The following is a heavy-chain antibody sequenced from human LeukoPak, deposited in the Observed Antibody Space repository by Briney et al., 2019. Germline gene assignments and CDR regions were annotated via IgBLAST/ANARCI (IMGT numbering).Heavy chain of an antibody. D-gene: IGHD3-10*01. CDR1: GGSISSYY. V-gene: IGHV4-59*01. CDR3: ARLDFGETMARYFDL. CDR2: IYYSGST. J-gene: IGHJ2*01. Sequence: PSETLSLTCTVSGGSISSYYWSWIRQPPGKGLEWIGYIYYSGSTNYNPSLKSRVTISVDTSKNQFSLKLSSVTAADTAVYYCARLDFGETMARYFDLWGRGTLVTVSS.